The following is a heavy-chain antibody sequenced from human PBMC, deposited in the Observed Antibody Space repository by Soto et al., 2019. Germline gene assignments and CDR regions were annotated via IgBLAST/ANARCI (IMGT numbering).Heavy chain of an antibody. J-gene: IGHJ4*02. Sequence: QVQLQESGPGLGKPSGTLSLTCAVSGGSISRSNWWSWVRQPPGKGLEWIGEIYHSGSTNYNPSLKSRVTISVDKSKNQFSLKLSSVTAADTAVYYCASSHLTRLIAGLYAWGQGTLVTVSS. CDR3: ASSHLTRLIAGLYA. V-gene: IGHV4-4*02. CDR2: IYHSGST. CDR1: GGSISRSNW. D-gene: IGHD6-13*01.